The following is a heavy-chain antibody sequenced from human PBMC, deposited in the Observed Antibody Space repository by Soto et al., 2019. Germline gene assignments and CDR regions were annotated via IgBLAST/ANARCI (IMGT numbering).Heavy chain of an antibody. CDR1: GGSISSYY. Sequence: QVQLQESGPGLVKPSETLSLTCTVSGGSISSYYWSWIRQPPGKGLEWIGYIYYSGSTNYNPSLKSRVTISVDTSKSHFSRKVSSVTAADTAVYYCARRWGTSFDFWGQGTLVTVSS. D-gene: IGHD7-27*01. CDR2: IYYSGST. J-gene: IGHJ4*02. V-gene: IGHV4-59*01. CDR3: ARRWGTSFDF.